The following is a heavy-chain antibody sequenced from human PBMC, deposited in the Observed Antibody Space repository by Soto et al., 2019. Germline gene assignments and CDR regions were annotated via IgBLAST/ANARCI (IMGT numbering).Heavy chain of an antibody. Sequence: GGSLRLSCAASGFTFSSYAMHWVRQAPGKGLEWVAVISYDGSNKYYADSVKGRFTISRDNSKNTLYLQMNSLRAEDTAVYYCARSSIAVVFRGDYWGQGTLVTVSS. V-gene: IGHV3-30-3*01. J-gene: IGHJ4*02. CDR1: GFTFSSYA. D-gene: IGHD6-19*01. CDR3: ARSSIAVVFRGDY. CDR2: ISYDGSNK.